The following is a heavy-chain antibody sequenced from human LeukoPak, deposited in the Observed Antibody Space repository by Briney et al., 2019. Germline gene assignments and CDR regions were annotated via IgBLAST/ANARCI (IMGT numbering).Heavy chain of an antibody. D-gene: IGHD5-18*01. Sequence: SVTVSCKASGFSFTNSAVQWVRQARGQGLEWIGWIVVGSGNTIYVQKFQERVTITRDISTSTAYMELSSLRSEDTAVYYCAAGYIGGAMVTNAFDIWGQGTMVTVSS. CDR1: GFSFTNSA. V-gene: IGHV1-58*01. CDR2: IVVGSGNT. J-gene: IGHJ3*02. CDR3: AAGYIGGAMVTNAFDI.